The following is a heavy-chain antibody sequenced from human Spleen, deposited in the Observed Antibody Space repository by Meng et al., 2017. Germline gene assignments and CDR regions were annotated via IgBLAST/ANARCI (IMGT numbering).Heavy chain of an antibody. J-gene: IGHJ4*02. D-gene: IGHD5-12*01. V-gene: IGHV4-38-2*02. CDR3: ARDLAAVATFDY. Sequence: SETLSLTCTVSGYSISSGYYWGWIRQPPGKGLEWIGSIYHSGSTYYNPSLKSRVTISVDTSKNQFSLKLSSVTAADTAVYYCARDLAAVATFDYWGQGTRVTV. CDR1: GYSISSGYY. CDR2: IYHSGST.